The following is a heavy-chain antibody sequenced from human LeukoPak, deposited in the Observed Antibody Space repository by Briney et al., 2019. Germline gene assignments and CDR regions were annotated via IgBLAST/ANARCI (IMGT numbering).Heavy chain of an antibody. D-gene: IGHD2-2*02. Sequence: PGGSLRLSCAASGFTFSSYSMNWVRQAPGKGLEWVSFISSSSSYIYYADSVKGRFTISRDNAKNSLYLQMNSLRAEDTAVYYCAREEDVVVPAAISPSYNYYYYMDVWGKGTTVTVSS. CDR2: ISSSSSYI. CDR3: AREEDVVVPAAISPSYNYYYYMDV. J-gene: IGHJ6*03. CDR1: GFTFSSYS. V-gene: IGHV3-21*01.